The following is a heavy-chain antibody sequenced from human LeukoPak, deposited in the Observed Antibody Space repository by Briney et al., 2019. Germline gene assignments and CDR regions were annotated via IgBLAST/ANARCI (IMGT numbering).Heavy chain of an antibody. Sequence: PGGSLRLSCAASGFTFSNYAMSWVRQAPGKGLEWVSSISNAGDTTYHADSVKGRFTISRDNSKNTLYLQMNSLRAEDTAIYYCAKDRKGQPLLRVLYYFDYWGRGTLVTVSS. V-gene: IGHV3-23*01. CDR2: ISNAGDTT. CDR3: AKDRKGQPLLRVLYYFDY. CDR1: GFTFSNYA. J-gene: IGHJ4*02. D-gene: IGHD1-26*01.